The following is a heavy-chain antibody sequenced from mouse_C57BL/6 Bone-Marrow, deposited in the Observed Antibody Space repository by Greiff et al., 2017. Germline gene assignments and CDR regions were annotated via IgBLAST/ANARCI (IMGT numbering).Heavy chain of an antibody. D-gene: IGHD2-3*01. J-gene: IGHJ4*01. Sequence: EVQLVESGGGLVQPGGSLKLSCAASGFTFSDYGMAWVRQAPRKGPAWVAFISNLAYSLYYADTVTGRFTISRANAKNTLYLEMSSLRSEDTAMYYCARWLLRAMDYWGQGTSVTVSS. CDR2: ISNLAYSL. CDR1: GFTFSDYG. CDR3: ARWLLRAMDY. V-gene: IGHV5-15*01.